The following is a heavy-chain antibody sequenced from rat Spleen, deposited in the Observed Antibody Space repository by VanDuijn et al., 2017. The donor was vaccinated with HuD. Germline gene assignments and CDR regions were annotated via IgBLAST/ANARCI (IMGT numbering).Heavy chain of an antibody. CDR1: GLSLTSNS. V-gene: IGHV2-47*01. Sequence: QVQLKESGPGLVQPSQTLSLTCTVSGLSLTSNSVNWIRQLPGKGLEWMGVIWSNGLTDYISALKSRLSISKDTSKSQVFLKMNSLQTEDTATYYCARAHTTGIRDWFAYWGQGTLVTVSS. CDR3: ARAHTTGIRDWFAY. J-gene: IGHJ3*01. D-gene: IGHD1-9*01. CDR2: IWSNGLT.